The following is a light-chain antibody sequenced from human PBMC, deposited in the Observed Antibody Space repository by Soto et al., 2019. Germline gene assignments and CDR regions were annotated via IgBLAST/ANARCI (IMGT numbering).Light chain of an antibody. CDR3: QQYNNWPRT. V-gene: IGKV3-15*01. CDR1: QSVSSN. Sequence: EIVMTQSPATLSVPPGERATLSCRASQSVSSNLAWFQHKPGQAPRLLIYGASTRATGIPARFSGSGSGTEFTLTISSLQSEDFAVYYCQQYNNWPRTFAQGTK. CDR2: GAS. J-gene: IGKJ1*01.